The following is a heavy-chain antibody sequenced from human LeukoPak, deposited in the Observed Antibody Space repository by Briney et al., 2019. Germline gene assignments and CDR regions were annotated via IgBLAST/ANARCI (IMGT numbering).Heavy chain of an antibody. Sequence: QAGGSLRLSCAASGFTVSSNYMSWVRQAPGKGLEWVSAISGSGGSTYYADSVKGRFTISRDNSKNTLYLQMNSLRAEDTAVYYCAKDWVRSSGWRYRGLCFDYWGQGTLVTVSS. CDR2: ISGSGGST. J-gene: IGHJ4*02. D-gene: IGHD6-19*01. V-gene: IGHV3-23*01. CDR1: GFTVSSNY. CDR3: AKDWVRSSGWRYRGLCFDY.